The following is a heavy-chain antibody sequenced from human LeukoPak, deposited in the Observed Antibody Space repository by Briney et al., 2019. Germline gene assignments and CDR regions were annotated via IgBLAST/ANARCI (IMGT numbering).Heavy chain of an antibody. CDR3: ARGVATDY. V-gene: IGHV1-2*02. Sequence: ASVKVSCKASGYTFTGYYMHWVRQAPGQGLEWMGWINPNSGGTNYAQKFQGRVTMTRNTSISTAYMELSSLTSEDTAVYYCARGVATDYWGQGTLVTVSS. J-gene: IGHJ4*02. CDR2: INPNSGGT. D-gene: IGHD2-15*01. CDR1: GYTFTGYY.